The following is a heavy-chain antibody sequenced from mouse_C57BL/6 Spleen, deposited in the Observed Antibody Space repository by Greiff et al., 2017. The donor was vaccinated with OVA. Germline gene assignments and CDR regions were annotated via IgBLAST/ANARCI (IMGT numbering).Heavy chain of an antibody. CDR1: GYTFTDYN. V-gene: IGHV1-18*01. D-gene: IGHD2-4*01. CDR2: INPNNGGT. J-gene: IGHJ4*01. CDR3: ARLDYDYDEWAMDY. Sequence: EVQLQQSGPELVKPGASVKIPCKASGYTFTDYNMDWVKQSHGKSLEWIGDINPNNGGTIYNQKFKGKATLTVDKSSSTAYMELRSLTSEDTAVYYCARLDYDYDEWAMDYWGQGTSVTVSS.